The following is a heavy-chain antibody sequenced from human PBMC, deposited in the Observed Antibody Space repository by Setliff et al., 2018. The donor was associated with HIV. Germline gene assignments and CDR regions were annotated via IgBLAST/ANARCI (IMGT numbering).Heavy chain of an antibody. J-gene: IGHJ6*02. CDR1: GGSVGSGSYY. CDR2: IYSSGST. CDR3: TRKLAPGHGMDV. Sequence: SETLSLTCTVSGGSVGSGSYYWSWVRQPPGKGLEWIGRIYSSGSTYYQPSLQGRVTMSVDTSKNQFSLNLNSVTAADTAVYYCTRKLAPGHGMDVWGQGTTVTVSS. D-gene: IGHD3-3*02. V-gene: IGHV4-39*07.